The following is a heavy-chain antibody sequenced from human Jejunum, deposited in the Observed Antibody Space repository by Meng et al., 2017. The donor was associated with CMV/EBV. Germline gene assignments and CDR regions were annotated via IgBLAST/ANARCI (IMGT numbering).Heavy chain of an antibody. Sequence: AFGFTFSDHHMDWVRQAPGKGLEWVGRIKNKANSYITEYAASVRGRFTISRDDSKNSLYLQMNSLKTEDTAVYYCGRDSMKGGGFDCWGQGILVTVSS. J-gene: IGHJ4*02. V-gene: IGHV3-72*01. CDR1: GFTFSDHH. CDR3: GRDSMKGGGFDC. D-gene: IGHD3-10*01. CDR2: IKNKANSYIT.